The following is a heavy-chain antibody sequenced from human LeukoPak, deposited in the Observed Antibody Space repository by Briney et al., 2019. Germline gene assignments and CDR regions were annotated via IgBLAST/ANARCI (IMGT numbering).Heavy chain of an antibody. D-gene: IGHD7-27*01. J-gene: IGHJ4*02. CDR2: ITSNGDNT. CDR1: GFTFSSYV. CDR3: LKDRLGTGDY. V-gene: IGHV3-64D*06. Sequence: TGGSLRLSGSASGFTFSSYVMHWARQAPGKGREYVASITSNGDNTYYTDSVKGRFTISRDNSKNTLYLQMSSLRAEDTAVYYCLKDRLGTGDYWGQGTLVSVSS.